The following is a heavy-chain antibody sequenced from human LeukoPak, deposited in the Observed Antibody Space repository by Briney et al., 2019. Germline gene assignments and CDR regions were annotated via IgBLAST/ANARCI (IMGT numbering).Heavy chain of an antibody. CDR1: GFTFTSYG. Sequence: GGSLRLSCAATGFTFTSYGMSWVRQAPGKGLEWVSGISSSGGSTFYADSVKGRFTISKDISENTLYLQMNSLRAEDTAVYYCARPLMTTVTTYAFDIWGQGTMVTVSS. CDR2: ISSSGGST. D-gene: IGHD4-17*01. J-gene: IGHJ3*02. CDR3: ARPLMTTVTTYAFDI. V-gene: IGHV3-23*01.